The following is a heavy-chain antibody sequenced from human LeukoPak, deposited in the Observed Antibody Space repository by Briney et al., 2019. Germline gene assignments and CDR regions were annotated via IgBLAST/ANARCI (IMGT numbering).Heavy chain of an antibody. D-gene: IGHD2-21*02. CDR1: GFTFSSYW. Sequence: GGSLRLSCAASGFTFSSYWMHWVRQAPGKGLVWVSRINSDGSSTSYADSVKGRFTISRDNSKNTLYLQMNSLRAEDTAVYYCAKGGGDYYYYYYMDVWGKGTTVTVSS. CDR2: INSDGSST. V-gene: IGHV3-74*01. CDR3: AKGGGDYYYYYYMDV. J-gene: IGHJ6*03.